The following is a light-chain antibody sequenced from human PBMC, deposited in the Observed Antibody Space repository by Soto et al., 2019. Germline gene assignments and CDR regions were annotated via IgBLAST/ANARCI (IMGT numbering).Light chain of an antibody. Sequence: IVMTQSPSTLSVSPGERAPLSCGAGQTIRTNLAWYQQKPGKAPRLLIFGASSRAIGIPARFSGSGSGTEFTLTISSLQSEDFAVYYCQHYYERPLTFGGGTKVDIK. CDR3: QHYYERPLT. CDR2: GAS. J-gene: IGKJ4*01. V-gene: IGKV3-15*01. CDR1: QTIRTN.